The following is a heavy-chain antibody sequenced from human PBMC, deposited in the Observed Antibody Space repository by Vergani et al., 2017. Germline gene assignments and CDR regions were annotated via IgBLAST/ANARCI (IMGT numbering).Heavy chain of an antibody. CDR2: ISSSSSYI. V-gene: IGHV3-21*01. D-gene: IGHD6-13*01. Sequence: EVQLVESGGGLVKPGGSLRLSCAASGFTFSSYSMNWVRQAPGKGLEWVSSISSSSSYIYYADSVKGRFPISRDKAKNALYLQMNSLRAEDTAVYYCAAESQLFPGIAAAGTGYWGQGTLVTVSS. CDR3: AAESQLFPGIAAAGTGY. CDR1: GFTFSSYS. J-gene: IGHJ4*02.